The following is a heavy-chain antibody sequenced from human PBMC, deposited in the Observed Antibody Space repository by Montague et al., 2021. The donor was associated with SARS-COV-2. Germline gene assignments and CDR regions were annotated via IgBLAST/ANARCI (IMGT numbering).Heavy chain of an antibody. CDR1: GFSFKNAW. CDR2: IKTSGDGGTV. CDR3: CVGGLEAATAEAFDF. D-gene: IGHD2-15*01. Sequence: SLRLSCAASGFSFKNAWMSWVRQAPGKGLEWVGRIKTSGDGGTVEYSEXRQDRFTIARDDSTNTLYLQMNSLKAGETTRYDCCVGGLEAATAEAFDFWGPGTLVTVSS. V-gene: IGHV3-15*05. J-gene: IGHJ3*01.